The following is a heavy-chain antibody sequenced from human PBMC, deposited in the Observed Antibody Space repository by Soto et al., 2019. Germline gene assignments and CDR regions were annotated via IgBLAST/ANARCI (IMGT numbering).Heavy chain of an antibody. CDR3: AKDGDIVVVPAAIVSWVTPGMDV. J-gene: IGHJ6*02. CDR2: ISGSGGST. D-gene: IGHD2-2*01. CDR1: GFTFSSYA. V-gene: IGHV3-23*01. Sequence: EVQLLESGGGLVQPGGSLRLSCAASGFTFSSYAMSWVRQAPGKGLEWVSAISGSGGSTYYADSVKGRFTISRDNSKNTLYLQMNSLRAEDTAVYYCAKDGDIVVVPAAIVSWVTPGMDVWGQGTTVTVSS.